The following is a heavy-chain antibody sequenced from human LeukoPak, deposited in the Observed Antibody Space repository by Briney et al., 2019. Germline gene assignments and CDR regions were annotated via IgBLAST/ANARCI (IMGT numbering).Heavy chain of an antibody. D-gene: IGHD3-22*01. CDR3: ARGAHYYDSSGSFDY. V-gene: IGHV4-39*02. J-gene: IGHJ4*02. Sequence: SETLSLTCTVSGGSISSSSYYWGWIRQPPGKGLEWIGSIYYSGSTYYNPSLKSRVTISVDMSKNHFSLKLSSVTAADTAVYYCARGAHYYDSSGSFDYWGQGTLVTVSS. CDR2: IYYSGST. CDR1: GGSISSSSYY.